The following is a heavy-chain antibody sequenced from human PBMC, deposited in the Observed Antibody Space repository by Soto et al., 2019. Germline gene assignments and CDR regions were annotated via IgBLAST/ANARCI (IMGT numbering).Heavy chain of an antibody. CDR2: ISGSGGST. CDR3: AKRVATTFYYYYYGMDV. CDR1: GFTFSSYA. Sequence: GGSLRLSCAASGFTFSSYAMSWVRQAPGKGLEWVSAISGSGGSTYYADSVKGRFTISRDNSKNTLYLQMNSLRAEDTAVYYCAKRVATTFYYYYYGMDVWGQGTTVTVSS. D-gene: IGHD5-12*01. V-gene: IGHV3-23*01. J-gene: IGHJ6*02.